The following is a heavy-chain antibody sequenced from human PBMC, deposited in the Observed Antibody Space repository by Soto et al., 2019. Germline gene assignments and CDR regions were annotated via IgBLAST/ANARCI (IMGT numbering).Heavy chain of an antibody. V-gene: IGHV1-18*04. CDR3: AREEGISDWHAFDY. Sequence: ASVKVSCKASGYTFTDYGISWVRQAPGQGLEWMGWISTYNGNTIYAQKIQGRVTMTTDTSTSTAYVELRSLRSDDTAVYYCAREEGISDWHAFDYWGQGTLVTISS. J-gene: IGHJ4*02. CDR1: GYTFTDYG. CDR2: ISTYNGNT. D-gene: IGHD6-19*01.